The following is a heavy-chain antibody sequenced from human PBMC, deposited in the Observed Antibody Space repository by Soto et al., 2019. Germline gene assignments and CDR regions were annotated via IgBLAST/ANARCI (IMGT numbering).Heavy chain of an antibody. CDR1: GFTFSSYG. Sequence: GSLRLSCAASGFTFSSYGMHWVRQAPGKGLEWVAVISYDGSNKYYADSVKGRFTISRDNSKNTLYLQMNSLRAEDTAVYYCAKDSPASGSYYGELDYWGQGTLVTVSS. V-gene: IGHV3-30*18. J-gene: IGHJ4*02. CDR3: AKDSPASGSYYGELDY. D-gene: IGHD1-26*01. CDR2: ISYDGSNK.